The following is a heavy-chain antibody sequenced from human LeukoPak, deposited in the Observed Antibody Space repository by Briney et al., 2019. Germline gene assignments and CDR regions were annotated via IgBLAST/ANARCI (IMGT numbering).Heavy chain of an antibody. D-gene: IGHD1-26*01. CDR3: ARVGIVGNYFDY. V-gene: IGHV4-39*07. J-gene: IGHJ4*02. CDR2: IYYSGST. Sequence: SETLSLTCTVSGGSISCSIYYWGWIRQPPGKGLEWIGSIYYSGSTYYDPSLKSRVTISVDTSKNQFSLKLSSVTAADTAVYYCARVGIVGNYFDYWGQGTLVTVSP. CDR1: GGSISCSIYY.